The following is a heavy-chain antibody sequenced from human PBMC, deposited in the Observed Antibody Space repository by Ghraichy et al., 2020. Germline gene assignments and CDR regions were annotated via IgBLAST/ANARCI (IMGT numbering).Heavy chain of an antibody. J-gene: IGHJ6*02. Sequence: GESLNISCAASGFTFSSYSMNWVRKAPGKGLEWVSYISSSSSTIYYADSVKGRFTISRDNAKNSLYLQMNSLRDEDTAVYYCARDRVLLLDYYYGMDVWGQGTTVTVSS. CDR3: ARDRVLLLDYYYGMDV. V-gene: IGHV3-48*02. CDR2: ISSSSSTI. CDR1: GFTFSSYS. D-gene: IGHD1-26*01.